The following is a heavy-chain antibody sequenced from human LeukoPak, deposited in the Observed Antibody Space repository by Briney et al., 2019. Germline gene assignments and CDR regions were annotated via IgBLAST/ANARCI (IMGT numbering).Heavy chain of an antibody. D-gene: IGHD3-10*01. CDR1: GYTFTSYY. CDR2: INPSGGST. J-gene: IGHJ4*02. V-gene: IGHV1-46*01. CDR3: ARDREYSGSFLYFDY. Sequence: ASVKVSCKASGYTFTSYYMHWVRQAPGQGLEWMGIINPSGGSTSYARKFQGRVTMTRDTSTSTVYMELSSLRSEDTAVYYCARDREYSGSFLYFDYWGQGTLVTVSS.